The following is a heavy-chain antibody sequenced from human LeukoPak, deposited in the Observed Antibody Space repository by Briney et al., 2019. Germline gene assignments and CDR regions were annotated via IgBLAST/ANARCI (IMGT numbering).Heavy chain of an antibody. Sequence: ASVKVSCKASGGTFSSYAISWVRQAPGQGLEWMGGIIPIFGTANYAQKLQGRVTMTTDTSTSTAYMELRSLRSDDTAVYYCARVGDYGEPRDYWGQGTLVTVSS. CDR2: IIPIFGTA. CDR3: ARVGDYGEPRDY. D-gene: IGHD4-17*01. V-gene: IGHV1-69*05. J-gene: IGHJ4*02. CDR1: GGTFSSYA.